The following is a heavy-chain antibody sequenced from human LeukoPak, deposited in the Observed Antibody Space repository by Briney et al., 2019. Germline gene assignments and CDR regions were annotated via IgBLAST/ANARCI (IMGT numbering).Heavy chain of an antibody. CDR1: GGSISSGGFS. D-gene: IGHD6-13*01. Sequence: SETLSLTCAVSGGSISSGGFSWSWIRQPPGRDLEWIGCIYHSGSTYYNPSLKSRVTISVDTSNNQFSLKLSSVTAADTAVYYCVRGPGSSRYFDYWGQGTLVTVSS. CDR3: VRGPGSSRYFDY. V-gene: IGHV4-30-2*01. CDR2: IYHSGST. J-gene: IGHJ4*02.